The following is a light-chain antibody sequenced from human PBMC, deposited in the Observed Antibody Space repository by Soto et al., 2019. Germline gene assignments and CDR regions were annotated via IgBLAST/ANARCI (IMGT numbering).Light chain of an antibody. CDR2: KAS. CDR1: ESISNW. CDR3: QQYNTYSRT. Sequence: DIQMTQSPSTLSASVGDRVTITCRASESISNWLAWYQQKPGKAPKLLIYKASSLEIGVPSRFSASGSGTEFTLTISCVQPDDFATYYCQQYNTYSRTFGQGTKVEIK. J-gene: IGKJ1*01. V-gene: IGKV1-5*03.